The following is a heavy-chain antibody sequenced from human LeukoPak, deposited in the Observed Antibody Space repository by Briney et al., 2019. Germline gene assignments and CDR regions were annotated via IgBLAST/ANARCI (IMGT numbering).Heavy chain of an antibody. V-gene: IGHV1-69*04. Sequence: GASVKVSCTASGGTFSSYAISWVRQAPGQGLEWMGRIIPILGIANYAQKFQGRVTITADKSTSTAYMELSSLRSEDTAVYYCARDGTYCGGDCYLNWFDPWGQGTLVTVSS. CDR3: ARDGTYCGGDCYLNWFDP. J-gene: IGHJ5*02. CDR1: GGTFSSYA. CDR2: IIPILGIA. D-gene: IGHD2-21*02.